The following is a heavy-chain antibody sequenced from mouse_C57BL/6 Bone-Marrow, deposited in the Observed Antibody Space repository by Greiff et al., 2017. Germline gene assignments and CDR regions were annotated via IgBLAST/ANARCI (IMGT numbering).Heavy chain of an antibody. CDR2: IDPSDSYT. CDR1: GYTFTSYW. Sequence: QVQLKQPGAELVMPGASVKLSCKASGYTFTSYWMHWVKQRPGQGLEWIGEIDPSDSYTNYNQKFKGKSTLTVDKSASTAYMQLSSLTSADSAVYYCARDGLSYWGQGTSVTVSS. V-gene: IGHV1-69*01. D-gene: IGHD1-1*02. J-gene: IGHJ4*01. CDR3: ARDGLSY.